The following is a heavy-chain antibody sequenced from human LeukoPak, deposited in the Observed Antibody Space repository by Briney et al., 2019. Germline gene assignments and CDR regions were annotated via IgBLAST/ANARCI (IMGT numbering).Heavy chain of an antibody. J-gene: IGHJ5*02. CDR3: ARSAAVAGSSGWFDP. D-gene: IGHD6-19*01. Sequence: SETLSLTCTVSGGSISSYYWYWIRQPPGKGLESVGYIFYSGRTNYNPSLKSRVTISVDTSKNQFSLKLNSVTAADTAVYFCARSAAVAGSSGWFDPGAREPWSPSPQ. V-gene: IGHV4-59*01. CDR2: IFYSGRT. CDR1: GGSISSYY.